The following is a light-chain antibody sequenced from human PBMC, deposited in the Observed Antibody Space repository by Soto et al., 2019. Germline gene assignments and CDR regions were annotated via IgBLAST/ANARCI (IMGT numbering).Light chain of an antibody. J-gene: IGKJ1*01. CDR2: AAS. CDR1: QSISNF. V-gene: IGKV1-39*01. CDR3: QQSSNIPLT. Sequence: DIQMTQSPSSLSASVGDRVTITCRASQSISNFLNWLQHKPGKAPKLLIYAASSLESGVPSRFTGIGSETDFTLTIDNLQPEDFAVYYCQQSSNIPLTFGQGTKVDIK.